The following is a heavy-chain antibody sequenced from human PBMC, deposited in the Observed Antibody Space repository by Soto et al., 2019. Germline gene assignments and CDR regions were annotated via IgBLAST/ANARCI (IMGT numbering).Heavy chain of an antibody. CDR2: INPNSGGT. CDR1: GYTFTGYY. CDR3: ARENRYYDSSGYRPVYCYYGMDV. J-gene: IGHJ6*02. V-gene: IGHV1-2*02. D-gene: IGHD3-22*01. Sequence: ASVKVSCKASGYTFTGYYMHWVRQAPGQGLEWMGWINPNSGGTNYAQKFQGRVTMTRDTSISTAYMELSRLRSDDTAVYYCARENRYYDSSGYRPVYCYYGMDVWGQGTTVTVSS.